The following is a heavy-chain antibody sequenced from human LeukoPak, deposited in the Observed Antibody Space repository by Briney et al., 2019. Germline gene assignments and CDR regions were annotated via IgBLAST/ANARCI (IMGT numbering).Heavy chain of an antibody. Sequence: ASVKVSCKASGYTFTSYGISWVRQAPGQGLEWMGWISAYNGNTNYAQKLQGRVTMTTDTPTSTAYMELRSLRSDDTAVYYCARVYYDYVWGSYRPRGNYFDYWGQGILVTVSS. CDR1: GYTFTSYG. V-gene: IGHV1-18*01. J-gene: IGHJ4*02. D-gene: IGHD3-16*02. CDR3: ARVYYDYVWGSYRPRGNYFDY. CDR2: ISAYNGNT.